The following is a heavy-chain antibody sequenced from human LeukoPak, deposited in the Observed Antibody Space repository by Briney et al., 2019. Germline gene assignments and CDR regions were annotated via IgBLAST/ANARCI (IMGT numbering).Heavy chain of an antibody. J-gene: IGHJ4*01. V-gene: IGHV6-1*01. CDR3: ARGRGELIDY. Sequence: SQTLSLTCVISGDSVSSNSAAWNWLRLSPSRGLEWLGRTYYRSKWNNDYAVSVKSRMTINPDTSKNQSSLQVNSVTPDDTAVYFCARGRGELIDYWGHGTLVTVSP. D-gene: IGHD1-26*01. CDR1: GDSVSSNSAA. CDR2: TYYRSKWNN.